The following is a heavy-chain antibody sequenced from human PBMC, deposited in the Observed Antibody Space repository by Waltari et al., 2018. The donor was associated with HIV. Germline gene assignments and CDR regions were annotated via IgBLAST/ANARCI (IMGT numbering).Heavy chain of an antibody. Sequence: QVQLQESGPGLVKASETLSLTCTVSGGSISSYYWSWIRQPAGKALEWIGRIYTSGSTNYNSSLKSRVTMSIDTSKNQFFLKLSSVTAADTAVYYCAREYCSSTSCSPNGRLGAFDIWGQGTMVTVSS. CDR1: GGSISSYY. V-gene: IGHV4-4*07. J-gene: IGHJ3*02. D-gene: IGHD2-2*01. CDR3: AREYCSSTSCSPNGRLGAFDI. CDR2: IYTSGST.